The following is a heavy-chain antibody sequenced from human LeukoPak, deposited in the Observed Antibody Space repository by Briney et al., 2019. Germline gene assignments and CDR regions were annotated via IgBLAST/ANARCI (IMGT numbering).Heavy chain of an antibody. CDR3: VKDLGVPTNLFLDY. CDR2: ISSNGGST. J-gene: IGHJ4*02. D-gene: IGHD3-3*01. CDR1: GFTFSSYA. V-gene: IGHV3-64D*06. Sequence: GGSLRLSCSASGFTFSSYAMHWVRQAPGKGLEYVSAISSNGGSTYYADSVKGRFTISRDKSKNTLYLQMSSLRAEDTAVYYCVKDLGVPTNLFLDYWGQGTLVTVSS.